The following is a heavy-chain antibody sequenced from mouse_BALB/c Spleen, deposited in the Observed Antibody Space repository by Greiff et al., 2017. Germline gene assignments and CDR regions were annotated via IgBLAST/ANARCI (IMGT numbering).Heavy chain of an antibody. CDR2: INSNGGST. CDR3: ARVVLRLRALSFDY. V-gene: IGHV5-6-3*01. D-gene: IGHD1-2*01. CDR1: GFTFSSYG. Sequence: EVKLEESGGGLVQPGGSLKLSCAASGFTFSSYGMSWVRQTPDKRLELVATINSNGGSTYYPDSVKGRFTISRDNAKNTLYLQMSSLKSEDTAMYYCARVVLRLRALSFDYWGQGTTLTVSS. J-gene: IGHJ2*01.